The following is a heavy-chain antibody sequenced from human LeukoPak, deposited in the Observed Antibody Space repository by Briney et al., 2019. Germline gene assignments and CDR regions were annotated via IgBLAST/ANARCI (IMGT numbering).Heavy chain of an antibody. D-gene: IGHD5-18*01. V-gene: IGHV3-30*18. J-gene: IGHJ4*02. Sequence: GRSLRLSCAASGFTFSSYGMHWVRQAPGKGLEWVAVISYDGSNKYYADSVKGRFTISRDNSKNTLYLQMNGLRAEDTAVYYCAKWNVDTAMVRGFDYWGQGTLVTVSS. CDR1: GFTFSSYG. CDR3: AKWNVDTAMVRGFDY. CDR2: ISYDGSNK.